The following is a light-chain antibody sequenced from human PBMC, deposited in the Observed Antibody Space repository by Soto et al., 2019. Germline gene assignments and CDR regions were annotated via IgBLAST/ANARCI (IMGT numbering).Light chain of an antibody. J-gene: IGLJ1*01. V-gene: IGLV2-14*01. CDR3: SSYRSSSTYV. CDR1: SSDVGSYNY. CDR2: EVT. Sequence: QSALTQPASVSGSPGQSITISCTGTSSDVGSYNYVSWHQQHPGQAPKLMIYEVTYRASGVPDRFSASKSGNTASLTISGLQAGDEADYYCSSYRSSSTYVFGTGTK.